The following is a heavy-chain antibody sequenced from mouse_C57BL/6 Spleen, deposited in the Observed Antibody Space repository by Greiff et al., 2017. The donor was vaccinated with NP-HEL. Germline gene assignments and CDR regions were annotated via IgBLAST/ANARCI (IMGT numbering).Heavy chain of an antibody. J-gene: IGHJ3*01. Sequence: QVQLQQPGAELVMPGASVKLSCKASGYTFTSYWTHWVKQSPGQGLEWIGEIDPSDSYTNYNQKFKGKSTLTVDKSSSPAYMQLSSLTSEDPAVFYCAGWGDYYGRGFAYWSQGAWVTVSA. CDR1: GYTFTSYW. V-gene: IGHV1-69*01. CDR2: IDPSDSYT. CDR3: AGWGDYYGRGFAY. D-gene: IGHD1-1*01.